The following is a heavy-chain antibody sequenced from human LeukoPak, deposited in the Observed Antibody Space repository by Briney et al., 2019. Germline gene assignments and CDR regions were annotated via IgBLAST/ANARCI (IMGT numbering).Heavy chain of an antibody. V-gene: IGHV4-59*01. CDR2: IYYSGST. CDR1: GGSISSYY. Sequence: SETLSLTCTVSGGSISSYYWSWIRQPPGKGLEWIGYIYYSGSTNYNPSLKSRVTISVDTSKNQFSLKLSSVTAADTAVYHCARGPSLLWFGEGCYYMDFWGKGTTVTVSS. CDR3: ARGPSLLWFGEGCYYMDF. J-gene: IGHJ6*03. D-gene: IGHD3-10*01.